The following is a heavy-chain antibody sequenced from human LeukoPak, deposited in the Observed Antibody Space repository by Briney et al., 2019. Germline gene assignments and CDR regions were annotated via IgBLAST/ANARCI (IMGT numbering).Heavy chain of an antibody. V-gene: IGHV1-18*01. CDR2: ISAYNGNT. D-gene: IGHD6-6*01. CDR1: GYTFTSYG. CDR3: ARDLYSSSWKYFQH. Sequence: ASVKVSCKASGYTFTSYGISWVRQAPGQGLEWMGWISAYNGNTNYAQKLQGRVTMTTDTSTSTAYMELRSLRSDDTAVYYCARDLYSSSWKYFQHWGQGTQVTVSS. J-gene: IGHJ1*01.